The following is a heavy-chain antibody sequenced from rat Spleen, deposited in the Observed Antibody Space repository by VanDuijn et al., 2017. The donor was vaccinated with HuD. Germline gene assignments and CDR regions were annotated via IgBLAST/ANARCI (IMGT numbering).Heavy chain of an antibody. D-gene: IGHD1-4*01. CDR1: GFSFSTFY. CDR3: ASAGSRVSRFAY. CDR2: ISSGGGST. V-gene: IGHV5-25*01. Sequence: EVQLVESGGGLVQPGRSMKLSCAASGFSFSTFYMAWVRQAPTKGLEWVTSISSGGGSTYYRDSVKGRFTISRDNAKSTLYLQMDSLRSEDTATYYCASAGSRVSRFAYWGQGTLVTVSS. J-gene: IGHJ3*01.